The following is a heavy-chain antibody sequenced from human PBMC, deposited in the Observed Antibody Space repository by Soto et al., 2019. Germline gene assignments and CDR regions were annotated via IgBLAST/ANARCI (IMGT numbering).Heavy chain of an antibody. Sequence: TLSLTCTVSGGSISSGDYYWSWIRQPPGKGLEWIGYIYYSGSTYYNPSLKSRLTISVDTSKNQFSLKLSSVTAADTAVYYCASSVRFGKPYYFDYWGQGTLVTVSS. V-gene: IGHV4-30-4*01. D-gene: IGHD3-10*01. CDR2: IYYSGST. CDR1: GGSISSGDYY. CDR3: ASSVRFGKPYYFDY. J-gene: IGHJ4*02.